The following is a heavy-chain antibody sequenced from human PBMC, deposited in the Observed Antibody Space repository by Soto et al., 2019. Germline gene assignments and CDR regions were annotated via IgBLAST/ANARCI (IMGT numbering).Heavy chain of an antibody. Sequence: HPGGSPRLSCAASGLTFNRYWMHWVRHAPGKGLVWVSHINTDGSNTNYADSVKGRFTISRDNAKSTLFLQMNSLRDEDTAVYYCAREFCSGGNCYTYYFDPWGQGIPVTVSS. CDR2: INTDGSNT. CDR1: GLTFNRYW. V-gene: IGHV3-74*01. J-gene: IGHJ5*02. CDR3: AREFCSGGNCYTYYFDP. D-gene: IGHD2-15*01.